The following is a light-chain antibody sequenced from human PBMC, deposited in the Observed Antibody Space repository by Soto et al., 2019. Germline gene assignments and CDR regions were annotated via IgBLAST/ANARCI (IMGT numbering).Light chain of an antibody. V-gene: IGKV3-11*01. J-gene: IGKJ4*01. CDR2: DAS. Sequence: EIVLTQSPATLSLSPGERATLSCRASQSVRSYLAWYQQKPGQAPRLLIYDASNRATGIPARFSGSGSGTDFTLTISSLEPEDFAVYYCQQRSNWPPLTFGGGTKXXIK. CDR3: QQRSNWPPLT. CDR1: QSVRSY.